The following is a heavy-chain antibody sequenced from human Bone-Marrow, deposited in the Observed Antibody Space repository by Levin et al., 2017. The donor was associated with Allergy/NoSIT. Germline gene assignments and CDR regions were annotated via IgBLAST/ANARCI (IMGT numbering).Heavy chain of an antibody. CDR3: ARDGSIVVSWEYYFDY. CDR1: GFTFSSYS. Sequence: GGSLRLSCAASGFTFSSYSMNWVRQAPGKGLEWVSSISSSSSYIYYADSVKGRFTISRDNAKNSLYLQMNSLRAEDTAVYYCARDGSIVVSWEYYFDYWGQGTLVTVSS. CDR2: ISSSSSYI. V-gene: IGHV3-21*01. D-gene: IGHD2-2*01. J-gene: IGHJ4*02.